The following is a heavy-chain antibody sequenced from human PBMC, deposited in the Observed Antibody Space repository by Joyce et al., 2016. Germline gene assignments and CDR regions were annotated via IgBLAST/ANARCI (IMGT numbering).Heavy chain of an antibody. CDR3: ARGPMPPYAFDV. J-gene: IGHJ3*01. Sequence: QVNLVQSGAEVKKPGASVKVSCKASGYSFSDSYIHWVRQAPGQGLQWSGRINPDTGDTIYAQKFQGRVTLTRETFISTGYMEVSRLRSDDTAVYFCARGPMPPYAFDVWGQGTLVTVST. CDR2: INPDTGDT. V-gene: IGHV1-2*06. CDR1: GYSFSDSY. D-gene: IGHD2-2*01.